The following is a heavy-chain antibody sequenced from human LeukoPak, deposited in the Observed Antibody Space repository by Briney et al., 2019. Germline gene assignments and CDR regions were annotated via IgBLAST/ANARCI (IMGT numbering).Heavy chain of an antibody. J-gene: IGHJ4*02. CDR3: ARTAMDSHYFDY. Sequence: ASVKVSCKASEYTFSVYHIHWVRLAPGQGLDWMAWITPNSGGTNYAQKFQGRVTMTRDTSISTAYMELSRLRSDDTAVYYCARTAMDSHYFDYWGQGTLVTVSS. CDR1: EYTFSVYH. CDR2: ITPNSGGT. V-gene: IGHV1-2*02. D-gene: IGHD5-18*01.